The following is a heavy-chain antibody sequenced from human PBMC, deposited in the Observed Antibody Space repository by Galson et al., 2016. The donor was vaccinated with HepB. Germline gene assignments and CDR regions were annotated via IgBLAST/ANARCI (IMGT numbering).Heavy chain of an antibody. CDR2: INGDGSGV. J-gene: IGHJ4*02. Sequence: SLRLSCAASGLTFSRYWMHWVRQAPGKGLAWVSRINGDGSGVNYTDSVKGRFTISRDNARNTLYPQMNSLRADDTAVYFCASGSWSGYAPFDYWGQGIQVAVST. V-gene: IGHV3-74*01. CDR3: ASGSWSGYAPFDY. D-gene: IGHD3-3*01. CDR1: GLTFSRYW.